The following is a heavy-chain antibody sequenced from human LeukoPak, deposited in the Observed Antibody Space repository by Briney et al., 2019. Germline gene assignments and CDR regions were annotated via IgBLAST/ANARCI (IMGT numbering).Heavy chain of an antibody. J-gene: IGHJ4*02. Sequence: GKSLRLSCAASGCTFNRRCMHWVRQAPGKGLEGVALIFYDGSNKYFADSVKGRFTISRDNSKSMLYLQMNSLRAEDTAVYYCAQTGDKYGPFEYWGQGTLVTVSS. CDR1: GCTFNRRC. D-gene: IGHD1-14*01. CDR3: AQTGDKYGPFEY. CDR2: IFYDGSNK. V-gene: IGHV3-33*01.